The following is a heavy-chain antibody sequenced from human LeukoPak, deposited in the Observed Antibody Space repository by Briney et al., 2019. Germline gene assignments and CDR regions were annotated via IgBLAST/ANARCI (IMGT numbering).Heavy chain of an antibody. D-gene: IGHD3-3*01. CDR3: ARGGLRRSTIFGVVTP. J-gene: IGHJ5*02. Sequence: AGSLRLSCAASGFTLSSNWIRWCRQPPPKRLQWVANIKQDAGEDYYVDSVQGRFTISRDNAKTSLYLQMNSLRAEDTAVYYCARGGLRRSTIFGVVTPWGQGTLVTVSS. CDR2: IKQDAGED. CDR1: GFTLSSNW. V-gene: IGHV3-7*01.